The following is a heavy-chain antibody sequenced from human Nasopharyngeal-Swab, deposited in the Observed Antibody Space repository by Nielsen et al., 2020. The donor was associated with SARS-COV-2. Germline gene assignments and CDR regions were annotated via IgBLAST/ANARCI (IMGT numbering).Heavy chain of an antibody. CDR1: GFTFSNAW. D-gene: IGHD4-17*01. CDR3: TTDYYYGDSTVFDY. V-gene: IGHV3-15*01. CDR2: IKSKTDGGTT. Sequence: GESLKISCAASGFTFSNAWMSWVRQAPGKGLEWVGRIKSKTDGGTTDYAAPVKGRFTISRDDSKNTLYLQMNSLKTEDTAVYYCTTDYYYGDSTVFDYWGQGTLVTVS. J-gene: IGHJ4*02.